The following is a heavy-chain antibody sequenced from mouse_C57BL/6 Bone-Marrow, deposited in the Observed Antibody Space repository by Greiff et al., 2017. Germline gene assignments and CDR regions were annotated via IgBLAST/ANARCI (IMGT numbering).Heavy chain of an antibody. CDR1: GYTFTSYW. CDR2: IDPSDSYT. J-gene: IGHJ2*01. Sequence: QVQLQQPGAELVKPGASVKLSCKASGYTFTSYWMQWVKQRPGQGLEWIGEIDPSDSYTNYNQKFKGKATLTVDPSSSTAYMQLSSLTSEDSAVYYCAREDDYGDYWGQGTTLTVSS. CDR3: AREDDYGDY. V-gene: IGHV1-50*01. D-gene: IGHD2-4*01.